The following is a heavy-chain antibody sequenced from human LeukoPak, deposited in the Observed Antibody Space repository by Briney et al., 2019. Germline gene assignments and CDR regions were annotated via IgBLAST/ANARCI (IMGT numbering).Heavy chain of an antibody. CDR2: IHYSGTT. Sequence: SETLSLTCAVSGYSINMGYYWGWIRQPPGKGLEWIGIIHYSGTTFYNPSLKSRVTISMDTSKNQFSLRVTSVTAADTAVYYCARLRYFDNTGYYYDSDYWGQGTLVTVSS. D-gene: IGHD3-22*01. J-gene: IGHJ4*02. CDR3: ARLRYFDNTGYYYDSDY. CDR1: GYSINMGYY. V-gene: IGHV4-38-2*01.